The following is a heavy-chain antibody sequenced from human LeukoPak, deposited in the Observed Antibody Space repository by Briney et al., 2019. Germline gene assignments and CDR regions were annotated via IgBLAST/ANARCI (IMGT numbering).Heavy chain of an antibody. CDR2: VSYSSTYI. J-gene: IGHJ4*02. Sequence: PGRSLRLSCTASGFTFSDYNMNWVRQAPGKGLEWVPSVSYSSTYIDYADSVKGRFTISRDNAKNSLYLEMNSLRAEDTAVYYCARGYCSGGSCYRYEDYWGQGTLVTVSS. D-gene: IGHD2-15*01. V-gene: IGHV3-21*01. CDR3: ARGYCSGGSCYRYEDY. CDR1: GFTFSDYN.